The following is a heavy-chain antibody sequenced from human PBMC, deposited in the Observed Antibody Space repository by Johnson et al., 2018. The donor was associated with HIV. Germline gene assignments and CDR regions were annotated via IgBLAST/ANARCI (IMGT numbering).Heavy chain of an antibody. V-gene: IGHV3-9*01. D-gene: IGHD1-14*01. Sequence: VLLVESGGGLVQPGRSLRLSCVTSGFTFDDYGMHWVRQAPGKGLEWVSGISWNSGSIGYADSMKGRFAISRDNAKNSLYLQMNSLRAEDTALYYCARENLGAFDIWGQGTMVTVSS. CDR1: GFTFDDYG. CDR3: ARENLGAFDI. J-gene: IGHJ3*02. CDR2: ISWNSGSI.